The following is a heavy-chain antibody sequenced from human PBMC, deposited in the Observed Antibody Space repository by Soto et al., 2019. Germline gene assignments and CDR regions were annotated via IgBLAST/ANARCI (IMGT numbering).Heavy chain of an antibody. J-gene: IGHJ5*02. CDR1: GYTFTSYG. D-gene: IGHD6-13*01. Sequence: GASVKVSCKASGYTFTSYGISWVRQAPGQRLEWMGWINADNGNTKYAQKFQGRVTITRDTSTSTAYMELSSLRSEDTAVYYCARGKGAAGSSWGQGTLVTVSS. CDR3: ARGKGAAGSS. CDR2: INADNGNT. V-gene: IGHV1-18*01.